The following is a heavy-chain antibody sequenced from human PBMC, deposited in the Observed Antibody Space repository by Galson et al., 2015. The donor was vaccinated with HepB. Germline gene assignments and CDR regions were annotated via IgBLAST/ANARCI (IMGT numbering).Heavy chain of an antibody. CDR2: ISGYNGDT. J-gene: IGHJ2*01. Sequence: SVKVSCKASGYPFTSYGLSWVRQAPGQGLEWMGWISGYNGDTNSAQKLQGRITMTTDPSTSTAYMELRSLRSDDTAVYYCARDPTITMFRGLPKSREGPGRHFDLWGRGTLVTVSS. V-gene: IGHV1-18*01. CDR1: GYPFTSYG. D-gene: IGHD3-10*01. CDR3: ARDPTITMFRGLPKSREGPGRHFDL.